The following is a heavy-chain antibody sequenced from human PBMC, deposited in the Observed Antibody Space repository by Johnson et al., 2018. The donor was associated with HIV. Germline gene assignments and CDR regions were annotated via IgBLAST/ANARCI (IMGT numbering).Heavy chain of an antibody. CDR3: AKYRQQLVRSAFDI. CDR2: IRYDGSNK. V-gene: IGHV3-30*02. D-gene: IGHD6-13*01. J-gene: IGHJ3*02. Sequence: QVQLVESGGGLVQPGGSLRLSCAASGFTFTSYGMHWVRQAPGKGLEWVAFIRYDGSNKYYSDSVKGRFTISRDNSKNTLYLQMNSLRAEDTAVYYCAKYRQQLVRSAFDIWGQGTMVTVSS. CDR1: GFTFTSYG.